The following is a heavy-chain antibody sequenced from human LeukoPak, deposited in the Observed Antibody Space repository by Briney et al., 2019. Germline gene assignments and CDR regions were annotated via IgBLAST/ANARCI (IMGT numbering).Heavy chain of an antibody. CDR3: ARGPPHGGTYFDS. D-gene: IGHD1-1*01. CDR1: AGFISNYY. CDR2: IHTSVNT. J-gene: IGHJ4*02. V-gene: IGHV4-4*07. Sequence: SETLSLTCTVSAGFISNYYWSWIRPPAGKGLEWIGRIHTSVNTLYNPSLKSRVTMSVDTSTNQLSLKRSAATAADTAVYYCARGPPHGGTYFDSWGQGTLVTVSS.